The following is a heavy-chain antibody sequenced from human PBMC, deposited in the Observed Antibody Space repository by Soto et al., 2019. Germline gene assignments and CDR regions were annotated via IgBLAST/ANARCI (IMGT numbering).Heavy chain of an antibody. CDR2: IGTSGSYI. V-gene: IGHV3-21*01. D-gene: IGHD1-26*01. J-gene: IGHJ4*02. CDR1: GVIFSRDS. CDR3: ARGSAFIGLDY. Sequence: GGSRRLSGAVSGVIFSRDSMNWVRQAPGKGLEWVSSIGTSGSYIYDTDSVKGRFTISRDNTKDSLYLQMNSLRAEDTAIYYCARGSAFIGLDYWGQGT.